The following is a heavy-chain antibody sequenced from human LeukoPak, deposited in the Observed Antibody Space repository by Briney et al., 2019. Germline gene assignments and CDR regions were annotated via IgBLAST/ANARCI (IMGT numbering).Heavy chain of an antibody. J-gene: IGHJ4*02. CDR2: IWYDGSNK. D-gene: IGHD3-10*01. CDR3: AKPYGSASYYNVIEY. Sequence: GGSLRLSCAASGFTFSSYGMHWVPQAPGKGLEWVAVIWYDGSNKYYADSVKGRFTISRDNSKNTLYLQMNSLRAEDTAVYYCAKPYGSASYYNVIEYWGQGTLVTVSS. CDR1: GFTFSSYG. V-gene: IGHV3-33*06.